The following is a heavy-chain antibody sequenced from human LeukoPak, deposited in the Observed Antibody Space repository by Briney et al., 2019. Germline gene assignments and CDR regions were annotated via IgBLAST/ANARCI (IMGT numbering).Heavy chain of an antibody. Sequence: ASVKVSCKASGDTFTSYDINWVRQATGQGLEWMGWINPNSGNTGYAQKFQGRVTMTRNTSISTAYMELSSLRSEDTAVYYCARGRYYDSTGYSYNWFDPWCQGTLVTVSS. CDR1: GDTFTSYD. CDR3: ARGRYYDSTGYSYNWFDP. CDR2: INPNSGNT. V-gene: IGHV1-8*01. D-gene: IGHD3-22*01. J-gene: IGHJ5*02.